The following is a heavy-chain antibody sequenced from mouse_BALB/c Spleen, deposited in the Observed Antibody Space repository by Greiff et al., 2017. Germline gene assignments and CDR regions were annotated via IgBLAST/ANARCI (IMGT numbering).Heavy chain of an antibody. J-gene: IGHJ3*01. CDR1: GFTFSSFG. Sequence: EVMLVESGGGLVQPGGSRKLSCAASGFTFSSFGMHWVRQAPEKGLEWVAYISSGSSTIYYADTVKGRFTISRDNPKNTLFLQMTSLRSEDTAMYYCARTGTVAWFAYWGQGTLVTVSA. CDR3: ARTGTVAWFAY. V-gene: IGHV5-17*02. CDR2: ISSGSSTI. D-gene: IGHD4-1*01.